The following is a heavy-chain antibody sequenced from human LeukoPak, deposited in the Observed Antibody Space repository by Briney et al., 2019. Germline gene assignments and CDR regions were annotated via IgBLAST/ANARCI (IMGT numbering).Heavy chain of an antibody. CDR1: GFTFSNYA. V-gene: IGHV3-64*01. Sequence: TGGSLRLSCAASGFTFSNYAMHWVRQAPGKGLEYVSVISSNGGNIFYGNSVKGRFTISRDNSKNTVYLQMGSLRADDMALYYCARVRVGATAKGHYFDFWGQGTLVTVSS. CDR3: ARVRVGATAKGHYFDF. D-gene: IGHD1-26*01. CDR2: ISSNGGNI. J-gene: IGHJ4*02.